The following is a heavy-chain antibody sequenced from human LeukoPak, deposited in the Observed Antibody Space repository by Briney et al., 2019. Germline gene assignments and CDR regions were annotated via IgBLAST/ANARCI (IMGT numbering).Heavy chain of an antibody. CDR1: GGSISSYY. J-gene: IGHJ4*02. CDR2: IYYSGST. V-gene: IGHV4-59*01. CDR3: ARAAADYSITTFDY. D-gene: IGHD4-11*01. Sequence: SETLSVTCTVSGGSISSYYWSWIRQPPGKGLEWIEYIYYSGSTNYNPSLKSRVTISVDTSKNQFSLKLSSVTAADAAVYYCARAAADYSITTFDYWGQGTLVTVSS.